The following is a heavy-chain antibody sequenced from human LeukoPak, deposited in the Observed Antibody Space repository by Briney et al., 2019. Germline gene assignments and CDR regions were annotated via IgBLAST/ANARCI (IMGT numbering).Heavy chain of an antibody. V-gene: IGHV4-59*01. J-gene: IGHJ4*02. CDR1: GASITSYY. CDR3: ARGLGSGIFDY. Sequence: SETLSLTCTVSGASITSYYWTWIRQPPEKGLEWIGYIYYSGDINYNPSLKSRVSISVDTSKNQFSLKLTSVTAAGTAVYYCARGLGSGIFDYWGQGTLVTVSS. CDR2: IYYSGDI. D-gene: IGHD3-10*01.